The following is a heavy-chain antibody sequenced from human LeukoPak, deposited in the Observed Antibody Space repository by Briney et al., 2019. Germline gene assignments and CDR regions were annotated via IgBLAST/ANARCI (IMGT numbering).Heavy chain of an antibody. CDR2: ISTSGSTI. V-gene: IGHV3-48*03. D-gene: IGHD6-19*01. Sequence: PAGSLSLSCAPSGFTFSSYEMNWVRQAAGKGLEWVGYISTSGSTIYYATSVAGRFTTPRDTAQNSLYLQMNFLRAEHPAVYYCGSTTGVAVDFDYWGQGTLVTVSS. CDR3: GSTTGVAVDFDY. CDR1: GFTFSSYE. J-gene: IGHJ4*02.